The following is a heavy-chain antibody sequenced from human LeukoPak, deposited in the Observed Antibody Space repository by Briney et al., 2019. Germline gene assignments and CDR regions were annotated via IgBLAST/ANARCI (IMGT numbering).Heavy chain of an antibody. CDR2: IYYSGST. J-gene: IGHJ3*02. Sequence: SETLSLTCTVSGGSISSYYWSWIRQPPGKGLEWIGYIYYSGSTNYNPSLKSRVTISVDTSKNQFSLKLSSVTAADTAGYYCARPVYNWNDFFAFDIWGQGTMVTVSS. CDR1: GGSISSYY. CDR3: ARPVYNWNDFFAFDI. D-gene: IGHD1-20*01. V-gene: IGHV4-59*01.